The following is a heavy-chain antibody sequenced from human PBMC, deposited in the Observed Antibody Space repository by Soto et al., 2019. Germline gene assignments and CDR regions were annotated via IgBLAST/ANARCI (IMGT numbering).Heavy chain of an antibody. V-gene: IGHV1-69*06. Sequence: QVQLVQSGAEVKKPGSSVKVSCKASGGTFSSLAISWVRQAPGQGLEWMGGLVPVFGTANYAQKFQGRVTITADTSTSTSYMVLGSLRSEDTAVYYCARSPGVFDYWGQGTLVTVSS. CDR2: LVPVFGTA. D-gene: IGHD3-10*01. CDR1: GGTFSSLA. J-gene: IGHJ4*02. CDR3: ARSPGVFDY.